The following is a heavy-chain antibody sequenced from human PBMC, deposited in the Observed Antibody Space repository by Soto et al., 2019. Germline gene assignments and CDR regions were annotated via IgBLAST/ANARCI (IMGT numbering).Heavy chain of an antibody. D-gene: IGHD2-2*01. CDR1: GYSFSSYW. Sequence: GESLKISCKGSGYSFSSYWIAWVRHMPGKGLEWMGTIYPDDSGTRYSPSFEGQVYISAEKSISTAYLQWSSLKASDTAIYYCARQGSTGAMYFYGMSVWGQGTTVTVSS. CDR3: ARQGSTGAMYFYGMSV. CDR2: IYPDDSGT. V-gene: IGHV5-51*01. J-gene: IGHJ6*02.